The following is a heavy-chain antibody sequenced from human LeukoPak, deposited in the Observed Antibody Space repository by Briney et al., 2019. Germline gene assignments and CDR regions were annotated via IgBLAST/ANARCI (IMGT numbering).Heavy chain of an antibody. D-gene: IGHD3-16*02. Sequence: SETLSLTCTVSGASIRSYYWSWIRQPPGKGLEWIGYIYYTGNTDYNPSLQSRATISVDTSKNQFSLRLTSVTAADTAVYYCARGSGGELSRHFDFWGQGTLVTVSS. CDR3: ARGSGGELSRHFDF. CDR2: IYYTGNT. J-gene: IGHJ4*02. V-gene: IGHV4-59*01. CDR1: GASIRSYY.